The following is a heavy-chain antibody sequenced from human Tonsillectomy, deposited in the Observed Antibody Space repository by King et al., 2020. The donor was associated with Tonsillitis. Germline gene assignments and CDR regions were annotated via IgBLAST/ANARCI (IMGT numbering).Heavy chain of an antibody. CDR3: ARASIAAAGTLSDY. V-gene: IGHV3-74*01. CDR2: IKNDGSRP. J-gene: IGHJ4*02. D-gene: IGHD6-13*01. CDR1: GFTFSSYW. Sequence: VQLVESGGGLVQPGGSLRLSCAASGFTFSSYWMHWVRQAPGKGLGWVAVIKNDGSRPSYADTVKGRLTISRGNAKNTLYLQMNSLRAGDTAVYYCARASIAAAGTLSDYWGPGTLVTVSS.